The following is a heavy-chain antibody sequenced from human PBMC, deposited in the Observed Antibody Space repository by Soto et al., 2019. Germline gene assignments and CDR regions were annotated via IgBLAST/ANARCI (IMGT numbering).Heavy chain of an antibody. CDR3: VKDPVSGGTGGAWYDY. V-gene: IGHV3-23*01. J-gene: IGHJ4*02. CDR1: GFTFINYA. D-gene: IGHD2-8*02. CDR2: MTGNGGRT. Sequence: GGSLRVSCGDPGFTFINYAMTWGRQAPGKGLEWVSLMTGNGGRTLYADSVKGRFTISRDNSKNTLYLQMNSLRLEDTAVYYCVKDPVSGGTGGAWYDYWGQGTLVTVSS.